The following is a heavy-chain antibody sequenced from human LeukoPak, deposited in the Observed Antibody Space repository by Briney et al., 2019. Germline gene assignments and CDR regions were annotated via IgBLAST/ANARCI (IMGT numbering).Heavy chain of an antibody. CDR1: GGSFSGYY. V-gene: IGHV4-34*01. Sequence: SETLSLTCAVYGGSFSGYYWSWIRQPPGKGLEWIGEINHSGSTNYNPSLKSRVTISVDTSKNQFSLKLSSVTAADTAVYYCARGYCDSSGYIVWGQGTLVTVSS. D-gene: IGHD3-22*01. CDR2: INHSGST. CDR3: ARGYCDSSGYIV. J-gene: IGHJ4*02.